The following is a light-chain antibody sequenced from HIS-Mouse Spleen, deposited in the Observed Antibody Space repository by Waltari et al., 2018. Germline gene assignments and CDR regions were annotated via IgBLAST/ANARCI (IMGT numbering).Light chain of an antibody. CDR3: SSYTSSSTV. CDR2: DFS. V-gene: IGLV2-14*03. CDR1: SIDVGGYNY. Sequence: QSALTQPASVSGSPGQSITISCTGSSIDVGGYNYVSWYQQHPGKAPNLMIDDFSNRPSGVPNRFAGSKSGNTASLTISGLQAEDEADYYCSSYTSSSTVFGGGTKLTVL. J-gene: IGLJ3*02.